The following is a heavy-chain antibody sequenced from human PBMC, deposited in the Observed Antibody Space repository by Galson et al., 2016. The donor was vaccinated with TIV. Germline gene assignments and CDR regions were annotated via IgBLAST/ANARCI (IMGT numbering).Heavy chain of an antibody. V-gene: IGHV4-34*01. CDR3: ARGRWGNSAVAYYYHFDV. CDR2: INHFGSA. J-gene: IGHJ6*03. Sequence: SETLSLTCAVFGGSLGGSQWSWVRQSPEKGLEWLAEINHFGSANYKPSLKSRLTISIDTSKKQFSLKMTSMTAADSAVYYCARGRWGNSAVAYYYHFDVWGEGTTVTVS. D-gene: IGHD3-16*01. CDR1: GGSLGGSQ.